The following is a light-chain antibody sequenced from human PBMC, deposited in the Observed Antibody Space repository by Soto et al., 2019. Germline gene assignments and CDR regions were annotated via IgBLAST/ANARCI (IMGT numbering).Light chain of an antibody. V-gene: IGLV1-44*01. CDR1: SSNVGTNT. Sequence: QAVVTQPPSASGTPGQRVTISCSGTSSNVGTNTVNWYQQFPGTAPKLLIYSNNQRPSGVPDRFSGSKSGTSASLAISGLQSEDEADYYCAAWEDSLNGPVVFGGGTQLTVL. CDR2: SNN. CDR3: AAWEDSLNGPVV. J-gene: IGLJ2*01.